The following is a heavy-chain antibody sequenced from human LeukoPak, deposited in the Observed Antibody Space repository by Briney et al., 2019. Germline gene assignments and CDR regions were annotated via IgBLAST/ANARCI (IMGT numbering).Heavy chain of an antibody. CDR3: ARDGIVGASH. J-gene: IGHJ4*02. Sequence: SETLSLTCTVSGASISGSGYYRGWIRQPPGKGLEWIGSIYYSGSTYYNPSLKSRVTISVDTSKNQFSLKLSSVTAADTAVYYCARDGIVGASHWGQGTLVTVSS. CDR1: GASISGSGYY. D-gene: IGHD1-26*01. CDR2: IYYSGST. V-gene: IGHV4-39*07.